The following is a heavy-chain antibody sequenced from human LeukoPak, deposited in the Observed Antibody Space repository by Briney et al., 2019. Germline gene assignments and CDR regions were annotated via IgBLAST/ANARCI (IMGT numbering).Heavy chain of an antibody. J-gene: IGHJ6*03. D-gene: IGHD1-26*01. CDR1: GFTFDDYA. CDR3: AKVGAAHYYYYYMDV. CDR2: ISGDGGST. Sequence: PGGSLRLSCAASGFTFDDYATHWVRQAPGKGLEWVSLISGDGGSTYYADSVKGRFTTSRDNSKNSLYLQMNSLRTEDTALYCCAKVGAAHYYYYYMDVWGKGTTVTVSS. V-gene: IGHV3-43*02.